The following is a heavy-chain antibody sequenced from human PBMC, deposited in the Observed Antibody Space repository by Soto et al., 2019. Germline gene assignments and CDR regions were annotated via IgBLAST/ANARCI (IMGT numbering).Heavy chain of an antibody. D-gene: IGHD1-26*01. CDR1: GYTFSNYA. Sequence: ASVKVSCKASGYTFSNYAIHWVRQAPGQRLEWMGWINAGNGNTKSSQKFQGRVTITRDTSASTAYMELSSLRPEDTAVYYCARGSPPTFDYWGQGTLVTVSS. CDR2: INAGNGNT. J-gene: IGHJ4*02. V-gene: IGHV1-3*01. CDR3: ARGSPPTFDY.